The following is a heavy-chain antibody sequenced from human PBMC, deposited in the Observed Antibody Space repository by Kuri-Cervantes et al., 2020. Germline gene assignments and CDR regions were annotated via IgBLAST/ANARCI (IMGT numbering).Heavy chain of an antibody. V-gene: IGHV1-69*13. J-gene: IGHJ3*02. CDR2: IIPIFGTA. D-gene: IGHD6-13*01. CDR1: GYTFTSYG. CDR3: AKTQDGADIAAAGMDAFDI. Sequence: SVKVSCKASGYTFTSYGISWVRQAPGQGLEWMGGIIPIFGTANYAQKFQGRVTITADESTSTAYMELSSLRSEDTAVYYCAKTQDGADIAAAGMDAFDIWGQGTMVTVSS.